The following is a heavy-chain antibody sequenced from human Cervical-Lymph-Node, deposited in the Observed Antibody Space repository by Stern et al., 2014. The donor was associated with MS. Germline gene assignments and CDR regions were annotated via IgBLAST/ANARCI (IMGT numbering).Heavy chain of an antibody. V-gene: IGHV4-59*07. CDR2: IYYSGST. J-gene: IGHJ4*02. Sequence: VQLLESGPGLVKPSDTLSLTCAVSGASISSYHWSWFRQPPGKGLEWIGYIYYSGSTNYNPSLKSRITMSVDTSKNQVSLRVTAVTAADTAMYYCGRKDGDHWGRGTLVTVSS. CDR1: GASISSYH. CDR3: GRKDGDH.